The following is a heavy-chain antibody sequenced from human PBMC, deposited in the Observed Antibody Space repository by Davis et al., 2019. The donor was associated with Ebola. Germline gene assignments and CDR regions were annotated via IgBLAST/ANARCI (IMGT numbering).Heavy chain of an antibody. V-gene: IGHV3-23*01. CDR1: GFTFSNYG. D-gene: IGHD6-6*01. J-gene: IGHJ4*02. Sequence: GGSLRLSCGGSGFTFSNYGMNWVRQAPGKGLEWVSGISDSGGSTHYADSVKGRFTISRDNSKNTLYLQMNSLRAEDTAVYYCARRSSQALDWGQGTLVTVSS. CDR3: ARRSSQALD. CDR2: ISDSGGST.